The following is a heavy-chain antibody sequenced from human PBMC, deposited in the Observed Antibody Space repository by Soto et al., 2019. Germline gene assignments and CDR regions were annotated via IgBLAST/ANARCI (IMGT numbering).Heavy chain of an antibody. V-gene: IGHV1-69*06. Sequence: SVKVSCKASGGTFSSYAISWARQAPGQGLEWMGGIIPIFGTANYAQKFQGRVTITADKSTSTAYMELSSLRSEDTAVYYCARASHYYDSSGYYYSRFDYWGQGTLVTVSS. CDR3: ARASHYYDSSGYYYSRFDY. CDR1: GGTFSSYA. J-gene: IGHJ4*02. CDR2: IIPIFGTA. D-gene: IGHD3-22*01.